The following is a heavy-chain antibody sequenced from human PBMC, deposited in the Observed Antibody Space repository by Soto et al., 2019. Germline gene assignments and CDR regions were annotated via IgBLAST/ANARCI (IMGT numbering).Heavy chain of an antibody. Sequence: EVQLVESGGGLVQPGGSLRLSCAASGFTFSSYDMHWVRQATGKGLEWVSAIGTAGDTYYPGSVKGLFTISRENAKNSLYLQMNSLRAEDTAVYYCARAPGGYYYYGMDVWGQGTTVTVSS. D-gene: IGHD3-16*01. J-gene: IGHJ6*02. CDR2: IGTAGDT. CDR3: ARAPGGYYYYGMDV. CDR1: GFTFSSYD. V-gene: IGHV3-13*01.